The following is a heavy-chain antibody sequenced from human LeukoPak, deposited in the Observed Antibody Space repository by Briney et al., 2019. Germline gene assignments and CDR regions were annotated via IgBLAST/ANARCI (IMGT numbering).Heavy chain of an antibody. CDR1: GFTFSSYG. V-gene: IGHV3-30*18. J-gene: IGHJ4*02. CDR2: ILHDGSNK. CDR3: AKDADYDFTILGDY. D-gene: IGHD3-22*01. Sequence: PGRSLRLSCAASGFTFSSYGMNWVRQSPGKGLEWVAVILHDGSNKCYADSVKGRFTISRDNSKNTLYLQMNSLRAEDTAVYYCAKDADYDFTILGDYWGQGTLVTVSS.